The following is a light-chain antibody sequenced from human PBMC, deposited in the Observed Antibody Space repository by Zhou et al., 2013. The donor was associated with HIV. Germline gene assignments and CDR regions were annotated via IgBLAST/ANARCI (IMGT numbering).Light chain of an antibody. J-gene: IGKJ5*01. CDR3: QHYGNKPPIT. CDR2: GAS. CDR1: QSVSSN. V-gene: IGKV3-15*01. Sequence: EIVMTQSPATLSVSPGERATLSCRASQSVSSNLAWYQQKPGQAPRLLIYGASTRATGIPARFSGSGSGTEFTLTISTMQSEDFAVYYCQHYGNKPPITFGQGTRLEIK.